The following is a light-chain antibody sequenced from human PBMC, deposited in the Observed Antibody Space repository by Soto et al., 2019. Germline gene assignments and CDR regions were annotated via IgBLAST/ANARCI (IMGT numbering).Light chain of an antibody. CDR1: QNIMTW. CDR2: KAS. Sequence: DIQMTQSPSTLSASIGDRVTITCRASQNIMTWLAWHQQKPGKAPKLLIFKASDLDVGVPSRFAGSGSGTEFTLTISNLQPDDVATYYCQQYNAYSPWTFGQRTKVEIK. CDR3: QQYNAYSPWT. V-gene: IGKV1-5*03. J-gene: IGKJ1*01.